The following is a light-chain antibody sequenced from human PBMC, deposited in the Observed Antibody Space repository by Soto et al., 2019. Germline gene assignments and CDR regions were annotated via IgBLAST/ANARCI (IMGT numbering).Light chain of an antibody. CDR3: QQYGSSQGWT. J-gene: IGKJ1*01. CDR1: QSVSSSY. Sequence: EIVLTQSPGTLSLSPGXRATLSCRASQSVSSSYLAWYQQKPGQAPRLLIYGASSRATGIPDRFSGSGSGTDFTLTISRLEPEDFAVYYCQQYGSSQGWTFGQGTKVDIK. CDR2: GAS. V-gene: IGKV3-20*01.